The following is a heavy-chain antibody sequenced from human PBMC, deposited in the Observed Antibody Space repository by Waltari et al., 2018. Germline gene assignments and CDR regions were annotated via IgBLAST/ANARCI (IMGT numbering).Heavy chain of an antibody. D-gene: IGHD1-26*01. CDR3: SRDSSGNDY. Sequence: EVQMVESGGGLVQPGGSLTISCEASGLTFSTFWMSWFRQAPGKGLEWVANIKEDGSATYYIDSVRGRFTISRDNAKNSLYLQMSSLRVDDTAMYYCSRDSSGNDYWGQGTLVTVS. J-gene: IGHJ4*02. CDR1: GLTFSTFW. V-gene: IGHV3-7*01. CDR2: IKEDGSAT.